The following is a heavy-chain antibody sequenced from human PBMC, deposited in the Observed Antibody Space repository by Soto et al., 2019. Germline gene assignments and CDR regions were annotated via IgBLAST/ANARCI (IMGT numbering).Heavy chain of an antibody. V-gene: IGHV4-39*01. D-gene: IGHD2-2*01. CDR1: GGSISSSSYY. CDR3: ARHQPDAPPPPDGGFDP. Sequence: SETLSLTCTVSGGSISSSSYYWGWIRQPPGKGLEWIGSIYYSGSTYYNPSLKSRVTISVDTSKNQFSLKLSSVTAADTAVYYCARHQPDAPPPPDGGFDPWGQEPLVTASS. J-gene: IGHJ5*02. CDR2: IYYSGST.